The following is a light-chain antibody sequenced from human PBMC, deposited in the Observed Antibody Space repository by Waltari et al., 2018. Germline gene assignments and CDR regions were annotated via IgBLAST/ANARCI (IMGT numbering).Light chain of an antibody. CDR3: QQGSILPLT. CDR2: DTS. CDR1: QSVFKY. J-gene: IGKJ4*01. V-gene: IGKV3-11*01. Sequence: ELVLTQSPATLSLSAGERVTLSCRASQSVFKYLAWYQLKPGQAPRLLIYDTSKRATGIPARFSGSGSGTDFTLTISNLETDDFALYYCQQGSILPLTFGGGTKVKIK.